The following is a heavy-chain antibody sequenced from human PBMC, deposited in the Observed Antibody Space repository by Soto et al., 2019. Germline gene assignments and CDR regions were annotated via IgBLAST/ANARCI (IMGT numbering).Heavy chain of an antibody. CDR3: AKAFTIFGVVTFDY. CDR2: ISGSGGST. Sequence: GGSLRLSCAASGFTFSSYAMSWVRQAPGKGLEWVSAISGSGGSTYYADSVKGRFTNSRDNSKNTLNLQMNSLKAEDTAVYYCAKAFTIFGVVTFDYWGQGTLVTVSS. V-gene: IGHV3-23*01. J-gene: IGHJ4*02. D-gene: IGHD3-3*01. CDR1: GFTFSSYA.